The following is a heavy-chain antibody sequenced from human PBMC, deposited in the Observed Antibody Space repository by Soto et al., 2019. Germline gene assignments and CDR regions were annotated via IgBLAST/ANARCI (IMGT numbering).Heavy chain of an antibody. Sequence: QVHLQESGPGLVRPSETLSLTCTVSGGSLKTYYWSWIRQPPGGGLEWIGYIFSSGGPNYNPSLRGRVTISVDTSNNQFSLKLSSVTAADTAVYYCARVAGISYYNHMGVWGKGTAVAVSS. V-gene: IGHV4-59*01. CDR2: IFSSGGP. CDR3: ARVAGISYYNHMGV. CDR1: GGSLKTYY. D-gene: IGHD6-19*01. J-gene: IGHJ6*03.